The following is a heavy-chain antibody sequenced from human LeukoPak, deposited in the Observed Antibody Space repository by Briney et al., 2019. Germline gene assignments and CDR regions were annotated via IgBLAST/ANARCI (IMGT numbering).Heavy chain of an antibody. CDR3: ARGRYSYGYRWWYFDL. D-gene: IGHD5-18*01. CDR2: INHSGST. V-gene: IGHV4-34*01. Sequence: SETLSLTCAVYGGSFSGYYWSWLRQPPGKGLEWIGEINHSGSTNYNPSLTSRVTISVDTSKNQFSLKLSSVTAADTAVYYCARGRYSYGYRWWYFDLWGRGTLVTVSS. CDR1: GGSFSGYY. J-gene: IGHJ2*01.